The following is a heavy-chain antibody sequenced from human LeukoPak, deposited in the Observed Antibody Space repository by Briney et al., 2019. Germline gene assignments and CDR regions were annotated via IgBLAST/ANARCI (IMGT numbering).Heavy chain of an antibody. CDR2: INHSGST. CDR3: ARDRARYSYGYRAFDI. J-gene: IGHJ3*02. Sequence: PSETLSLTCAVYGGSFSGYYWSWIRQPPGKGLEWIGEINHSGSTNYNPSLKSRVTISVDTSKNQFSLKLSSVTAADTAVYYCARDRARYSYGYRAFDIWGQGTMVTVSS. D-gene: IGHD5-18*01. CDR1: GGSFSGYY. V-gene: IGHV4-34*01.